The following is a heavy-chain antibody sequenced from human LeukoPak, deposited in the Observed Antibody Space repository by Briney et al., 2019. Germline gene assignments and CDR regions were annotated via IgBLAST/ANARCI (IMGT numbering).Heavy chain of an antibody. CDR3: ARSLTFIRLRYFDY. J-gene: IGHJ4*02. CDR2: INHSGYT. Sequence: PSETLSLTCAVSGVSFNDYYWSWVRQTPGKGLEWIGEINHSGYTNDSPSLKSRVTLSIDTSRKQFSLNLRSVTVADTGVYYCARSLTFIRLRYFDYWGQGTLVTVSS. CDR1: GVSFNDYY. V-gene: IGHV4-34*01. D-gene: IGHD4-17*01.